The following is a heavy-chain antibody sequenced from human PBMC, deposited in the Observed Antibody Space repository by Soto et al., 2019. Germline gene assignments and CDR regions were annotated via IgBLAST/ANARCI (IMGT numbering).Heavy chain of an antibody. CDR3: ARDPWAADY. J-gene: IGHJ4*02. CDR2: IYSGGST. Sequence: EVQLVESGGGMVQPGGSLRLSCVASGFTVSTKYMSWVREAPGQGLEWVSVIYSGGSTFYADYVRGRFTISRDNSKNTVNLQMNSLRAEDTAVYYCARDPWAADYWGQGTLVTVSS. D-gene: IGHD3-16*01. CDR1: GFTVSTKY. V-gene: IGHV3-66*01.